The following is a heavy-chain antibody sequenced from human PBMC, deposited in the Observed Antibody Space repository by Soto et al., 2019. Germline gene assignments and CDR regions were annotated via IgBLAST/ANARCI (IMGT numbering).Heavy chain of an antibody. CDR1: GFTFSSYS. CDR2: ISSSSSTI. V-gene: IGHV3-48*02. Sequence: EVQLVESGGGLVQPGGSLRLSCAASGFTFSSYSMNWVRQAPGKGLEWVSYISSSSSTIYYADSVKGRFTISRDNAKNSLYLQMSSLRDEDTAVYYCARDPGTLNWFDPWGQGTLVTVSS. D-gene: IGHD3-10*01. J-gene: IGHJ5*02. CDR3: ARDPGTLNWFDP.